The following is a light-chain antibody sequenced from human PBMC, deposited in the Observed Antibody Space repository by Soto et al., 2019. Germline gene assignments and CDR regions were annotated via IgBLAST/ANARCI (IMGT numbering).Light chain of an antibody. J-gene: IGKJ3*01. CDR3: QQYGSLPFT. CDR1: QSVSSSF. CDR2: GAS. V-gene: IGKV3-20*01. Sequence: EIVLTQSPGTLSLSPGERATLSCRASQSVSSSFLAWYQHKPGQPPRLLIYGASSRATGIPDRFSGSGSGTDFTLTISRLEPEDFAVYYCQQYGSLPFTFGPGTKVDIK.